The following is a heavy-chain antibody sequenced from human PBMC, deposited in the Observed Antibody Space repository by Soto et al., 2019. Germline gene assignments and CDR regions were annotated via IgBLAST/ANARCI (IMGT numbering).Heavy chain of an antibody. CDR2: FDPEDAET. V-gene: IGHV1-24*01. D-gene: IGHD2-15*01. CDR3: AAGVVPYGMDV. CDR1: GYTLTELS. Sequence: QVQLVQSGAEVKKPGASVKVSCKVSGYTLTELSMHWVRQPPGKGLEWMGGFDPEDAETINARRFQGRVTMTEDTSADTAYMELCSLISADTAVYYCAAGVVPYGMDVWGQGTTVTVSS. J-gene: IGHJ6*02.